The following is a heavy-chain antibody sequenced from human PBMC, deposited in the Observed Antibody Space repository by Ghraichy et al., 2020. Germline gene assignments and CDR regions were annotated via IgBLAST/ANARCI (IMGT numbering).Heavy chain of an antibody. J-gene: IGHJ6*02. CDR2: NIPIFGTA. CDR1: GGTFSSYA. CDR3: AAKVGVDTAMVRPYYNGMDV. D-gene: IGHD5-18*01. V-gene: IGHV1-69*13. Sequence: SVKVSCKASGGTFSSYAISWVRQAPGQGLEWMGGNIPIFGTANYAQKFQGRVTITADESTSTAYMELSSLRSEDTAVYHCAAKVGVDTAMVRPYYNGMDVWGQRTTVTVPS.